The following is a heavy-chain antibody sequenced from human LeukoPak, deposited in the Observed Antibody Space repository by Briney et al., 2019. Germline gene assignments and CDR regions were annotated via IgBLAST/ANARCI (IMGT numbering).Heavy chain of an antibody. V-gene: IGHV3-66*02. J-gene: IGHJ4*01. CDR3: ARDQDSSGYID. CDR1: GFTVSSNY. Sequence: GGSLRLSCAASGFTVSSNYMSWVRQAPGKGLEWDSVIYSGGSTYYADSVRGRFTISRDNSKNTLYLQMNSLRAEDTAVYYCARDQDSSGYIDWGQEPWSPSPQ. CDR2: IYSGGST. D-gene: IGHD3-22*01.